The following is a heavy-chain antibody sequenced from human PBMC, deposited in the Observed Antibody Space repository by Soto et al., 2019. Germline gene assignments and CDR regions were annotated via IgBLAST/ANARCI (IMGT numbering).Heavy chain of an antibody. CDR1: GFTFSSYA. J-gene: IGHJ4*02. D-gene: IGHD7-27*01. CDR2: ISGSGGST. CDR3: AHRLYDPNWAIYYFDY. V-gene: IGHV3-23*01. Sequence: GGSLRLSCAASGFTFSSYAMSWVRQAPGKGLEWVSAISGSGGSTYYADSVKGRFTISRDTSKNQVVLTMTNMDPVDTATYYCAHRLYDPNWAIYYFDYWGQGTLVTVSS.